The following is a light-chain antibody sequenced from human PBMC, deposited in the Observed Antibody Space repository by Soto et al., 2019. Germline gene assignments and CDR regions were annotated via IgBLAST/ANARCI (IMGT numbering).Light chain of an antibody. CDR2: AAS. CDR1: QSVSSSY. V-gene: IGKV3-20*01. Sequence: EIALTQSPGTLSLSPGDSATLSCRARQSVSSSYLAWFQQKPGQTPRLLIYAASSRATGVPDRFSGGGSGTDFTLTISRLEPEDFAVYYCQQYGRSPWTFGQGTKVDI. CDR3: QQYGRSPWT. J-gene: IGKJ1*01.